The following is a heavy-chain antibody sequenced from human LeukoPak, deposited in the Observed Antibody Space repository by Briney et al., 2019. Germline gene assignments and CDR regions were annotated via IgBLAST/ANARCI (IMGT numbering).Heavy chain of an antibody. CDR1: GGTFSSYA. V-gene: IGHV1-69*13. Sequence: SVKVSCKASGGTFSSYAISWVRQAPGQGLEWMGGIIPIFGTANYAQKFQGRVTITADESASTAYMELSSLRSEDSAVYYCARVWYSSSSPDYWGQGTLVTISS. CDR3: ARVWYSSSSPDY. D-gene: IGHD6-6*01. J-gene: IGHJ4*02. CDR2: IIPIFGTA.